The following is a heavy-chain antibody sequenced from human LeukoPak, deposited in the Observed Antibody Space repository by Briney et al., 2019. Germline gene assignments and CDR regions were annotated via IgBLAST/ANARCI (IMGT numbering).Heavy chain of an antibody. CDR3: ARDELGSGDYYGSGSYYNPLDY. CDR2: ISAYNGNT. D-gene: IGHD3-10*01. V-gene: IGHV1-18*01. J-gene: IGHJ4*02. CDR1: GYTFTSYG. Sequence: GASVKVSCKASGYTFTSYGISCVRQAPGQGLEWMGWISAYNGNTNYAQKLQGRVTMTTDTSTSTAYMELRSLRSDDTAVYYCARDELGSGDYYGSGSYYNPLDYWGQGTLVTVSS.